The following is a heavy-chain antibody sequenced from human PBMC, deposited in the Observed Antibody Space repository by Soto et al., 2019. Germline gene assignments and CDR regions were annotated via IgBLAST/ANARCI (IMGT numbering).Heavy chain of an antibody. V-gene: IGHV3-13*04. D-gene: IGHD3-22*01. Sequence: GGSLRLSCAASGFTFSRYDMHWVRQATGKGLEWVSTIGTAGDTYYPGSVKGRFTISRENAKNSLYLQMNSLRAGDTAVYYCARSPARGDSKRVVDYWGQGTLVTVSS. CDR3: ARSPARGDSKRVVDY. J-gene: IGHJ4*02. CDR2: IGTAGDT. CDR1: GFTFSRYD.